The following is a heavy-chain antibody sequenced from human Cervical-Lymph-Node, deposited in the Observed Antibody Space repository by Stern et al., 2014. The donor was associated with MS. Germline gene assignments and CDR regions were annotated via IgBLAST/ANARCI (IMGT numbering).Heavy chain of an antibody. Sequence: ESGPALVKPTQTLTLTCTFSGFSLSTSGMCVSWIRQPPGKALEWLALIDWDDAKYYSTSLKTRLTISKDTSKNQVVLTMTNMDPVDTATYYCARIPTYYYDSSGYSDAFDIWGQGTMVTVSS. D-gene: IGHD3-22*01. J-gene: IGHJ3*02. CDR2: IDWDDAK. CDR3: ARIPTYYYDSSGYSDAFDI. CDR1: GFSLSTSGMC. V-gene: IGHV2-70*01.